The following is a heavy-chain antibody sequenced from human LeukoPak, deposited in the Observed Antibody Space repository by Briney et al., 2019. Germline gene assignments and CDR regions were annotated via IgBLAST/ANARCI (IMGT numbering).Heavy chain of an antibody. CDR1: GGSISSYY. D-gene: IGHD6-19*01. CDR3: ARRAVAGRYYGMDV. V-gene: IGHV4-59*08. J-gene: IGHJ6*02. CDR2: IYYSGST. Sequence: SDTLSLTCTVSGGSISSYYWSWIRQPPGKGLEWIGYIYYSGSTNYNPSLKSRVTISVDTSKNQFSLKLSSVTAADTAVYYCARRAVAGRYYGMDVWGQGTTVTVSS.